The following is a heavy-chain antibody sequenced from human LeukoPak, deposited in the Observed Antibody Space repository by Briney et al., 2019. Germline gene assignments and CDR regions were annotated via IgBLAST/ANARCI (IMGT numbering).Heavy chain of an antibody. V-gene: IGHV1-8*01. CDR3: ARDSGSYGEIWFDP. Sequence: ASVKVSCKASEYTFPSYDINWVRQATGQGLEWMGWMNPNSGNTGYAQKFQGRVTMTRDTSISTAYMELSRLRSDDTAVYYCARDSGSYGEIWFDPWGQGTLVTVSS. CDR2: MNPNSGNT. J-gene: IGHJ5*02. D-gene: IGHD1-26*01. CDR1: EYTFPSYD.